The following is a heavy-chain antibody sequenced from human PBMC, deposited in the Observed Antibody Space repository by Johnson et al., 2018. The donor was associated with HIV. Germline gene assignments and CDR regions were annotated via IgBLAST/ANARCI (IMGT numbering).Heavy chain of an antibody. CDR2: ISYDGSNK. J-gene: IGHJ3*02. CDR1: GFTVSCNY. Sequence: QVQLVESGGGLIQPGGSLRLSCAASGFTVSCNYMSWVRQAPGQGLEWVAVISYDGSNKYSADSVKGRFTISRDNSKNTLYLQMNSLRAEDTAVYYCARPDRVNSIVVVPAGAFDIWGQGTMVTVSS. V-gene: IGHV3-30*03. D-gene: IGHD2-2*01. CDR3: ARPDRVNSIVVVPAGAFDI.